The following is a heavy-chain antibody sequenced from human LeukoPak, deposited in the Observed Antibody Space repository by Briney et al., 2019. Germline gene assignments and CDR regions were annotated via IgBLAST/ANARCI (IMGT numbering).Heavy chain of an antibody. CDR3: ARDRVVPEHFDY. D-gene: IGHD2-2*01. Sequence: PGGSLRLSCAASGFTFSSYWMNWVRQAPGKGLEWVANIKQDGSEKYYVDSVKGRFTISRDNAKSSLYLQMNSLRAEDTAVYYCARDRVVPEHFDYWGQGTLVTVSS. CDR2: IKQDGSEK. J-gene: IGHJ4*02. V-gene: IGHV3-7*01. CDR1: GFTFSSYW.